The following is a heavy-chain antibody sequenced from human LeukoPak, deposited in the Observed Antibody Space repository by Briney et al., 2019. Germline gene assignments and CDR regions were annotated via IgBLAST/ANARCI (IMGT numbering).Heavy chain of an antibody. J-gene: IGHJ5*02. CDR1: GGSISSGSHY. V-gene: IGHV4-61*02. D-gene: IGHD3-3*01. Sequence: SETLSLTCTVSGGSISSGSHYWSWIRQPPGKGLEWIGRIYTSGSTNYNPSLKSRVTISVDTSKNQFSLKLSSVTAADTAVYYCARVPAAYYDFWSGYPWGQGTLVTVSS. CDR2: IYTSGST. CDR3: ARVPAAYYDFWSGYP.